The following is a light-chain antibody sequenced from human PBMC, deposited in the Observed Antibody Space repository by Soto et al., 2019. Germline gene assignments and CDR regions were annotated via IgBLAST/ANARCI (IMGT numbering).Light chain of an antibody. CDR3: GTWDSSLSARI. CDR1: SSNIGNQY. V-gene: IGLV1-51*01. CDR2: DND. J-gene: IGLJ2*01. Sequence: QSVLTQPPSVSAAPGQTVTISCSGSSSNIGNQYVSWYQQLPGTAPKLLIYDNDKRPSGIPDRFSGSKSGTSATLGITGVQTGDEADYYCGTWDSSLSARIFGGGTKVTVL.